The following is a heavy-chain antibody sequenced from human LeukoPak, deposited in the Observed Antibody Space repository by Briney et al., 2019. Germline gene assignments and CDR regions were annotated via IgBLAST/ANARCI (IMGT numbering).Heavy chain of an antibody. V-gene: IGHV3-30*18. CDR1: GFTFSSYG. D-gene: IGHD1-1*01. CDR3: AKDPQKNDYYYGMDV. Sequence: GRSLRLSCAASGFTFSSYGMHWVRQAPGKGLEWVAVISYDGSNKYYADSVKGRFTISRDNSKNTLYLQMNSLRAEDTAVYYCAKDPQKNDYYYGMDVWGQGTTVTVSS. CDR2: ISYDGSNK. J-gene: IGHJ6*02.